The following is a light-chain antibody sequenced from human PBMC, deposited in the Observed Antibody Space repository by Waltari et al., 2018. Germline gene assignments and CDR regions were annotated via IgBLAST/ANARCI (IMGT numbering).Light chain of an antibody. J-gene: IGKJ5*01. CDR2: WAS. Sequence: DIVMTQSPDSLAVSLGERATPSCKSRQSVMYSSNNKEYLAWYQQKPGQPPKLLISWASTRESGVPDRFSGSGSATNFTLTISSLQAEDVAVYWCQQYITSPVTFGQGTRLEIK. CDR1: QSVMYSSNNKEY. CDR3: QQYITSPVT. V-gene: IGKV4-1*01.